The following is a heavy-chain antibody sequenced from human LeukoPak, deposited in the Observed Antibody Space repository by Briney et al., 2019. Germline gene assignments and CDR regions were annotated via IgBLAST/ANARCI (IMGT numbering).Heavy chain of an antibody. V-gene: IGHV3-21*06. Sequence: PGGSLRLSCSASGFTFSNYNMNWVRQAPGKGLEWVSYISSRGSYTYYADSVKGRFTISRDNAKNSLYLQMNSLRAEDTAVYYCARIDAFDIWGQGTMVTVSS. CDR3: ARIDAFDI. CDR2: ISSRGSYT. CDR1: GFTFSNYN. J-gene: IGHJ3*02.